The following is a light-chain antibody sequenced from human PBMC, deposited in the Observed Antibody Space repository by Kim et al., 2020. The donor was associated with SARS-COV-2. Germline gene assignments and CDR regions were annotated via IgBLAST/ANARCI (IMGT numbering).Light chain of an antibody. J-gene: IGLJ3*02. CDR3: QAWGTGIQV. Sequence: AVKLTCTLSSGHSSYAIAWHQQQPGKGPRSLMQVTTDGGYSRGDGIPDRFSGSSSGAERYLTISSLHSEDEADYYCQAWGTGIQVFGGGTQLTVL. CDR2: VTTDGGY. CDR1: SGHSSYA. V-gene: IGLV4-69*01.